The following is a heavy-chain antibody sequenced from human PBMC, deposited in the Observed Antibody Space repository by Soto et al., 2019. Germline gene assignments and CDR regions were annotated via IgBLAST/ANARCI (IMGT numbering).Heavy chain of an antibody. CDR3: ARVDCSSTRCPHNYYYGMGG. CDR1: GGTFSSYT. D-gene: IGHD2-2*01. J-gene: IGHJ6*02. V-gene: IGHV1-69*02. Sequence: QVQLVQSGAEVKKPGSSVKVSCKASGGTFSSYTISWVRQAPGQGLEWMGRIIPILGIANYAQKFQGRVTITADKCTSTHYMVVSRLRSEDTAVYYCARVDCSSTRCPHNYYYGMGGWGQGTTVTVSS. CDR2: IIPILGIA.